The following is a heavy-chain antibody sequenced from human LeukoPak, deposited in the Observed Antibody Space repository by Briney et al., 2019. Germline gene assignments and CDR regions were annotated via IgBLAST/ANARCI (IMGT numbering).Heavy chain of an antibody. CDR1: GFTFSDYY. D-gene: IGHD5-18*01. V-gene: IGHV3-11*04. CDR2: ISSSGSTI. J-gene: IGHJ4*02. CDR3: ARLGRYSYGPLSFFDY. Sequence: GGSLRLSCAASGFTFSDYYMSWIRQAPGKGLEWVSYISSSGSTIYYADSVKGRFTISRDNAKNSLYLQMNSLRAEDTAVYYCARLGRYSYGPLSFFDYWGQGTLVTVSS.